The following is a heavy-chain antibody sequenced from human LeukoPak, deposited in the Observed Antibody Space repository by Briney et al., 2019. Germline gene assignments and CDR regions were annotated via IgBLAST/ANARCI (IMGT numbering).Heavy chain of an antibody. Sequence: GGSLRLSCAASGFTFSNYGMHWVRQAPGKGLEWVALISYDGSNTYYVDSVKGRFTISRDNSKNTLYLQMNSLRPEDTAVYYCAKDLCGDCYPYYYAMDVWGQGTTVTVSS. CDR1: GFTFSNYG. J-gene: IGHJ6*02. CDR2: ISYDGSNT. D-gene: IGHD2-21*02. CDR3: AKDLCGDCYPYYYAMDV. V-gene: IGHV3-30*18.